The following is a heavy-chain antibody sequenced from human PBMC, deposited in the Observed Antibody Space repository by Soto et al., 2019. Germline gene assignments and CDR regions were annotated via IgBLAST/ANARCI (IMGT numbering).Heavy chain of an antibody. CDR1: GYTFRNYG. J-gene: IGHJ4*02. CDR2: ISTYNGNT. D-gene: IGHD3-3*01. V-gene: IGHV1-18*01. Sequence: QVQLVQSGAEVKRPGASVKVSCKASGYTFRNYGITWVRQAPGQGLEWMAWISTYNGNTNYAQDLQGRVTMTTDTSTSTAYMELRSLTSEDTVMYYCARDLVSGSDFWRAYNGGYFDYWGQGTLVTVSS. CDR3: ARDLVSGSDFWRAYNGGYFDY.